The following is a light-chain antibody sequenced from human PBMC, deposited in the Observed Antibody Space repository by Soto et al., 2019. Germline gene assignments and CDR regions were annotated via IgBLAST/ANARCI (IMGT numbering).Light chain of an antibody. CDR3: TSYAGSNIWV. CDR2: EVS. CDR1: SSDVGAYKY. V-gene: IGLV2-8*01. Sequence: QSALTQPPSASGSPGQSVTISCTGTSSDVGAYKYVSWYQQYPGKAPKLMIYEVSKRPSGVPDRFSGSKSANTASLTVSGLQAEDEADYCCTSYAGSNIWVFGGGTKLTVL. J-gene: IGLJ3*02.